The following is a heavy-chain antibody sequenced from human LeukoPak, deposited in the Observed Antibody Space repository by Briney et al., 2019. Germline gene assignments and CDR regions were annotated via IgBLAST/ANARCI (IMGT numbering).Heavy chain of an antibody. D-gene: IGHD3-10*01. V-gene: IGHV4-39*01. CDR3: ARHDYYGSGSYYNVMEGEGDY. CDR2: IYYSGST. J-gene: IGHJ4*02. Sequence: SETLSLTCAVYGGSFSGYYWGWIRQPPGKGLEWIGSIYYSGSTYYNPSLKSRVTISVDTSKNQFSLKLSSVTAADTAVYYCARHDYYGSGSYYNVMEGEGDYWGQGTLVTVSS. CDR1: GGSFSGYY.